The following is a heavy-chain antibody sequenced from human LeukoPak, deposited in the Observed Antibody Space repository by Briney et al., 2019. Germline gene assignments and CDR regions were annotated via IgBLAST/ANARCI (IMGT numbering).Heavy chain of an antibody. V-gene: IGHV3-11*01. CDR3: AGSITEWRAAFDI. Sequence: GGSLRLSCAASGFTFSDYYMSWIRQAPGKGLEWVSYISSSGSTIYYADSVKGRLTISRDNAKNSLYLQMNSLRAEDTAVYYCAGSITEWRAAFDIWGQGTMVTVSS. J-gene: IGHJ3*02. D-gene: IGHD3-10*01. CDR1: GFTFSDYY. CDR2: ISSSGSTI.